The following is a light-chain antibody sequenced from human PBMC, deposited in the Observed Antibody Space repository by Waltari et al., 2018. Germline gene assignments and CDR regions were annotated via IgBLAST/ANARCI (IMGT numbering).Light chain of an antibody. V-gene: IGLV3-21*01. CDR3: QVWDANTDPGV. J-gene: IGLJ1*01. Sequence: SYVLTQPPSVSVAQGETASITCGGNNIQSKSVHWYRQRPGQAPVVVISYDNDRAAGIPERFSGSNSGNTATLTISRVEAGDEADYYCQVWDANTDPGVFGTGTEVTVL. CDR2: YDN. CDR1: NIQSKS.